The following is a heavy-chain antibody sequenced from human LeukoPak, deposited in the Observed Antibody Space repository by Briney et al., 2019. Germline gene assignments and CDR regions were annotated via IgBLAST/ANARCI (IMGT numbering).Heavy chain of an antibody. CDR3: ASEVEALLDH. D-gene: IGHD2-15*01. CDR2: TSYEGNGT. Sequence: QPGTSLRLSCAASGFSVSKSVMYWLRQAPGMGLDWVAATSYEGNGTFYAGPVKGRFTMSRDNANNMVYLQMNSLRQEDTALYYCASEVEALLDHWGQGTLVTVSS. CDR1: GFSVSKSV. V-gene: IGHV3-30*03. J-gene: IGHJ4*02.